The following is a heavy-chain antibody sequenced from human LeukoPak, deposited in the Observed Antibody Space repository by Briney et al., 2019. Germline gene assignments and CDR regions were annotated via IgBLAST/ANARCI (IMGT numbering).Heavy chain of an antibody. CDR1: GFTFGSYG. V-gene: IGHV3-23*01. CDR3: AKVLHPYSSNWEFDD. CDR2: VSGSGDNT. J-gene: IGHJ4*02. D-gene: IGHD6-13*01. Sequence: GGSLRLSCVASGFTFGSYGMTWVRQAPGKGLEWVSIVSGSGDNTNYADSVKGRFTISRDNSKNTLYLQMNSLRAADTALYYCAKVLHPYSSNWEFDDWGQGTLVTVSS.